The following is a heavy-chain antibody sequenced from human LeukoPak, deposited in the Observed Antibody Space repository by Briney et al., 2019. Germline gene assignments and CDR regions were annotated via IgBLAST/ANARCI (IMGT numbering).Heavy chain of an antibody. CDR2: IYYSGST. J-gene: IGHJ3*02. CDR3: ASSLNKLINDAFDI. Sequence: KSSETLSLTCTVYGGSISSYYWSWIRQPPGKGLEWIGYIYYSGSTNYNPSLRSRVTISVDTSKNQFSLKLSSVTIADRAVYYCASSLNKLINDAFDIWSQGTMVTV. V-gene: IGHV4-59*08. CDR1: GGSISSYY. D-gene: IGHD2-15*01.